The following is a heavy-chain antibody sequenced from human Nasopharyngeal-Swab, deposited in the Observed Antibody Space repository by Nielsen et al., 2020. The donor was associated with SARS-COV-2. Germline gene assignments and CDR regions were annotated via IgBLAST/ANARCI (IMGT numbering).Heavy chain of an antibody. J-gene: IGHJ4*02. V-gene: IGHV3-30*18. CDR1: GFTFSSYG. CDR2: ISYDGSNK. Sequence: GGSLRLSCAASGFTFSSYGMHWVRQAPGKGLEWVAVISYDGSNKYYADSVKGRFTISRDNSKNTLYLQMNSLRTEDTAVYYCAKDQGYCTNGVCNYFDYWGQGTLVTVSS. CDR3: AKDQGYCTNGVCNYFDY. D-gene: IGHD2-8*01.